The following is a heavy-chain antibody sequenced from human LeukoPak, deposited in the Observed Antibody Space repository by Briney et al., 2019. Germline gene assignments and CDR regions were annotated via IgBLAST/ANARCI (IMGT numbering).Heavy chain of an antibody. CDR3: ARGAPGPIALMVYAIGYYGMDV. CDR1: GYTFTSYD. V-gene: IGHV1-8*01. J-gene: IGHJ6*02. CDR2: MNPNSGNT. D-gene: IGHD2-8*01. Sequence: ASVKVSCKASGYTFTSYDINWVRQATGQGLEWMGWMNPNSGNTGYAQKFQGRVTMTRNTSISTAYMELSSLRSEDTAVYYCARGAPGPIALMVYAIGYYGMDVWGQGATVTVSS.